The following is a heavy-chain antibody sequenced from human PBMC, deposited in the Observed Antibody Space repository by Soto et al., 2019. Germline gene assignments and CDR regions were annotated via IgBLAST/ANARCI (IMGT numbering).Heavy chain of an antibody. CDR3: ARGNSPVNVH. D-gene: IGHD2-21*01. CDR1: GFTFSTYS. J-gene: IGHJ4*02. CDR2: ITSSGSTI. Sequence: EVQLVESGGGLVQPGGSLRLSCTASGFTFSTYSMNWVRQAPGKGLEWVSYITSSGSTIYYADSVKGRFTISRDNAKNSLYLEMNSLRAEDTAVYYCARGNSPVNVHWGQGTLVTVSS. V-gene: IGHV3-48*04.